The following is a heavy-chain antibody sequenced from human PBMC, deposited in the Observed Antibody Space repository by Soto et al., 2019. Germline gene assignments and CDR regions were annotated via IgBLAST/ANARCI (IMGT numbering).Heavy chain of an antibody. CDR1: GFTFSSYG. J-gene: IGHJ6*02. D-gene: IGHD5-18*01. CDR3: VRSGYSYGYRRTGYYYYGMDV. Sequence: GSLRLSCAASGFTFSSYGMHWVRQAPGKGLEWVAVIWYDGSNKYYADSVKGRFTISRDNSKNTLYLQMNSLRAEDTAVYYCVRSGYSYGYRRTGYYYYGMDVWGQGTTVTVSS. CDR2: IWYDGSNK. V-gene: IGHV3-33*01.